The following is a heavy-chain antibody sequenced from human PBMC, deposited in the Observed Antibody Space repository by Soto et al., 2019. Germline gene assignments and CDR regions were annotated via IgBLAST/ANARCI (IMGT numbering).Heavy chain of an antibody. CDR3: VRDNRNYPSYYYYGMDV. J-gene: IGHJ6*02. Sequence: EVQLVESGGGLVQPGGSLRLSCAASGFTFSSYEMNWVRQAPGKGLEWVSYISSSGSTIYYADSVKGRFTISRDNAKNSLYLQMNSLRAEDTAVYYCVRDNRNYPSYYYYGMDVWGQGTTVTVSS. V-gene: IGHV3-48*03. D-gene: IGHD1-7*01. CDR1: GFTFSSYE. CDR2: ISSSGSTI.